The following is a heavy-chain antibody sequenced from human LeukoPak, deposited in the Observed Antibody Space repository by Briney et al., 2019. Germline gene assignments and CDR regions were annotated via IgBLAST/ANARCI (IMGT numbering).Heavy chain of an antibody. Sequence: ASVKVSCKASGYTFTGYYMHWVRQAPGQGLEWMGRINPNSGGTNYAQKFQGRVTMTRDTSISTAYMELSRLRSDDTAVYYCATEGFWSGYYTHNWFDPWGQGTLVTVSS. D-gene: IGHD3-3*01. V-gene: IGHV1-2*06. J-gene: IGHJ5*02. CDR3: ATEGFWSGYYTHNWFDP. CDR2: INPNSGGT. CDR1: GYTFTGYY.